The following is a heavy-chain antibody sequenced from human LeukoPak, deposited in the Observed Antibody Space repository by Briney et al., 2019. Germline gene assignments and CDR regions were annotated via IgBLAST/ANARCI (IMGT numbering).Heavy chain of an antibody. D-gene: IGHD6-13*01. J-gene: IGHJ5*02. V-gene: IGHV3-21*01. CDR1: GFTFSTYW. CDR3: ARGGGSSSWYVQNWFGP. Sequence: GGSLKLSCAASGFTFSTYWMHWVRQAPGKGLEWVSSISSSSSYIYYADSVKGRFTISRDNAKNSLYLQMNSLRAEDTAVYYCARGGGSSSWYVQNWFGPWGQGTLVTVSS. CDR2: ISSSSSYI.